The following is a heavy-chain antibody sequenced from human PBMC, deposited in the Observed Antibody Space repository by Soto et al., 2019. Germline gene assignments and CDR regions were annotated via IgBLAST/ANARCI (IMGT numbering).Heavy chain of an antibody. CDR1: GGTFSSYA. D-gene: IGHD2-2*01. CDR2: IIPIFGTA. V-gene: IGHV1-69*13. J-gene: IGHJ3*02. Sequence: GASVKVSCKASGGTFSSYAISWVRRAPGQGLEWMGGIIPIFGTANYAQKFQGRVTITADESTSTAYMELSSLRSEDTAVYYCASYTIVLVPAAPIDDAFDIWGQGTMVTVSS. CDR3: ASYTIVLVPAAPIDDAFDI.